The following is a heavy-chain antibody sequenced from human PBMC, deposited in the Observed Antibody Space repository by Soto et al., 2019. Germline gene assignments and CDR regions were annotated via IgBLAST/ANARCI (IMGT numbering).Heavy chain of an antibody. CDR2: ISYDGSNK. J-gene: IGHJ4*02. V-gene: IGHV3-30*18. Sequence: GGSLRLSCAASGFTFSSYGMHLVRQAPGKGLEWVAVISYDGSNKYYADSVKGRFTISRDNSKNTLYLQMNSLRAEDTAVYYCAKGPGYGSGSYYIDYWGQGTLVTVSS. CDR3: AKGPGYGSGSYYIDY. D-gene: IGHD3-10*01. CDR1: GFTFSSYG.